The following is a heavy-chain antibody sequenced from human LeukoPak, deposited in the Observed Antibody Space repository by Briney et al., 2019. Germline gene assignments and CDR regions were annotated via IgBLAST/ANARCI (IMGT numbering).Heavy chain of an antibody. V-gene: IGHV4-34*01. CDR1: GGSFSGYY. Sequence: SETLSLTCAVYGGSFSGYYWSWIRQPPGEGLEWIGEINHSGSTNYNPSLKSRVTISVDTSKNQFSLKLSSVTAADTAVYYCARAPQLLWFGELLFGGFDPWGQGTLVTVSS. CDR2: INHSGST. CDR3: ARAPQLLWFGELLFGGFDP. J-gene: IGHJ5*02. D-gene: IGHD3-10*01.